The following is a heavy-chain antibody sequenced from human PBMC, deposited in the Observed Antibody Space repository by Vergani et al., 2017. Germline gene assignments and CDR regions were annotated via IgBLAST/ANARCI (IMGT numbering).Heavy chain of an antibody. CDR1: GFTFSDHN. D-gene: IGHD6-13*01. V-gene: IGHV3-72*01. Sequence: EVQLLESGGGLVQPGGSLSLSCAASGFTFSDHNMDWVRQAPGKGLEWVGRTRNKANSYTTEYAASVKGRSIISRDESKNSLYLQMNSLKTEDTAVYYCAKDYPPYSSPWDGFVDVWGQGTTVTVSS. CDR3: AKDYPPYSSPWDGFVDV. J-gene: IGHJ6*02. CDR2: TRNKANSYTT.